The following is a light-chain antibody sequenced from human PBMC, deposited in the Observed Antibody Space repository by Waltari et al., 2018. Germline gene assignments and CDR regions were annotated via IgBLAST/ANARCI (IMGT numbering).Light chain of an antibody. V-gene: IGLV3-25*03. CDR1: ALPRQY. CDR2: KDT. Sequence: SYELTQPPSVSVSPGQTARITCSGDALPRQYSFWYQQRSGQAPVLVIYKDTERHSGIPELFSGSSSGTRVTLTISGVQAQDEADYYCQSTDNSGTYVVFGGGTKLTVL. CDR3: QSTDNSGTYVV. J-gene: IGLJ2*01.